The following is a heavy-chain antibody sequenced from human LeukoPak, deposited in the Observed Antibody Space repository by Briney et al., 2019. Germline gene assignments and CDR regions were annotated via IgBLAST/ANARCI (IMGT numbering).Heavy chain of an antibody. CDR3: ASAHYGGNSGYFDY. CDR2: INPNSGGT. J-gene: IGHJ4*02. V-gene: IGHV1-2*02. D-gene: IGHD4-23*01. CDR1: GYTFTGYY. Sequence: ASVKVSCKASGYTFTGYYMHWVRQAPGQGLEWMGWINPNSGGTNYAQKFQGRVTMTRDTSISTAYMELSRLRSDDTAVYYCASAHYGGNSGYFDYWGQGTLVTVSS.